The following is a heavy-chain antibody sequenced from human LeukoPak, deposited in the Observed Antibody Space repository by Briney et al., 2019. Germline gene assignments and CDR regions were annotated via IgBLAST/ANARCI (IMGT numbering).Heavy chain of an antibody. CDR1: GYSISSGYY. D-gene: IGHD3-22*01. CDR2: IYHSGST. V-gene: IGHV4-38-2*02. CDR3: AISYYYDSSAPGNYYYMDV. J-gene: IGHJ6*03. Sequence: PSETLSLTCTVSGYSISSGYYWGWIRQPPGKGLEWIGSIYHSGSTYYNPSLKSRVTISVDTSKNQFSLKLSSVTAADTAAYYCAISYYYDSSAPGNYYYMDVWRKGTTVTVSS.